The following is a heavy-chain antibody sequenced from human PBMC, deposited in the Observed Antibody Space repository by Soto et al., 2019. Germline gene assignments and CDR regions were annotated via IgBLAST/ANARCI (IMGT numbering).Heavy chain of an antibody. D-gene: IGHD1-1*01. Sequence: GGSLRLSCAASGFTFSNYEMHWVRQAPGKGLEYVSGISNDRAYIYYADSVKGRFTISRDNAKNSLYLQMNSLRAEDTAVFYCARETFGTTGTTSAFDIWGQGTMVTVSS. CDR1: GFTFSNYE. V-gene: IGHV3-21*05. CDR2: ISNDRAYI. CDR3: ARETFGTTGTTSAFDI. J-gene: IGHJ3*02.